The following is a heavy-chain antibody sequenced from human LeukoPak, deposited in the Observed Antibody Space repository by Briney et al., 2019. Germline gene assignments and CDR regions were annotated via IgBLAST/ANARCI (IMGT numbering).Heavy chain of an antibody. Sequence: ASVKVSCKASGYTFTGYYMHWVRQAPGQGLEWMGWINPNSGGTNYAQKFQGRVTMTRDTSISTAYMELSRLRSDDTAVYYCARELTVTYYYYYGMDVWGQGTTVTVSS. J-gene: IGHJ6*02. D-gene: IGHD4-17*01. V-gene: IGHV1-2*02. CDR3: ARELTVTYYYYYGMDV. CDR1: GYTFTGYY. CDR2: INPNSGGT.